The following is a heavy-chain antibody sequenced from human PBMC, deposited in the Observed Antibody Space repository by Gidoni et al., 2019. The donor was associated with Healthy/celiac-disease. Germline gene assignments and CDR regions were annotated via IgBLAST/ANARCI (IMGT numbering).Heavy chain of an antibody. CDR2: ISGSGGST. D-gene: IGHD2-2*01. J-gene: IGHJ3*02. Sequence: EVQLLESGGGLVQPGGSLRLSCAASGFTFSSYAMRWVRQAPGKGLGWVSAISGSGGSTYYADSVKGRFTISRDNSKNTLYLQMNSLRAEDTAVYYCAKFNGGIVVVPADAFDIWGQGTMVTVSS. CDR1: GFTFSSYA. V-gene: IGHV3-23*01. CDR3: AKFNGGIVVVPADAFDI.